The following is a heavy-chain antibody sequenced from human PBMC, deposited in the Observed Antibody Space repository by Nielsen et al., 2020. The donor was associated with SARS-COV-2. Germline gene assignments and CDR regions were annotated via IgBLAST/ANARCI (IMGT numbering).Heavy chain of an antibody. CDR3: ARDYCSSTSCYDASDI. Sequence: WIRQPPGKGLEWIGYIYYSGSTYYNPSLKSRVTISVDTSKNQFSLKLSSVTAADTAVYYCARDYCSSTSCYDASDIWGQGTMVT. D-gene: IGHD2-2*01. J-gene: IGHJ3*02. CDR2: IYYSGST. V-gene: IGHV4-31*02.